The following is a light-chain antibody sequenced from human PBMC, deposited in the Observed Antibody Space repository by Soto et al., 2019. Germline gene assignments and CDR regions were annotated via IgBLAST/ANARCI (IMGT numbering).Light chain of an antibody. CDR1: QSVNNY. Sequence: EIVLTQSPATLSLSPGERANLSCRASQSVNNYLAWYQQKPGQAPRLLISDASNRATGIPARFSGSRSGTDFTLTISSLEPEDFAVYYCQQRRSWPPAFGGGTNVEIK. V-gene: IGKV3-11*01. CDR3: QQRRSWPPA. CDR2: DAS. J-gene: IGKJ4*01.